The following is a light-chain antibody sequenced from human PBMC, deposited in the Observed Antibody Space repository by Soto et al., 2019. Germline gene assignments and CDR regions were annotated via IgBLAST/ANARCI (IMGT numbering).Light chain of an antibody. CDR3: QQYGNFPRT. CDR1: QSVTSGD. CDR2: GAS. V-gene: IGKV3-20*01. Sequence: EIVLTQSPGTLSLSPGERATLSYRASQSVTSGDLAWYQQKPGQAPRLLMYGASRRITGVPDRFSGSGSGTDFTLTISRLQPEDFAVYYCQQYGNFPRTFGQGTKVEIK. J-gene: IGKJ1*01.